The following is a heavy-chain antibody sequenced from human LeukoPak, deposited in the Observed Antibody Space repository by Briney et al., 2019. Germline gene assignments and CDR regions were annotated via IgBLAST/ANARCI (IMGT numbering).Heavy chain of an antibody. V-gene: IGHV5-51*01. CDR1: GYSFTTYW. Sequence: GESLKISCKGSGYSFTTYWIAWVRQVPGKGLEWMGIIYPGDSDTRYKPSFQGQVTISADKSISTAYVQWSSLKASDTAKYYCTRADGPGSSNGWYLDYWGQGTLVTVSS. J-gene: IGHJ4*02. CDR2: IYPGDSDT. CDR3: TRADGPGSSNGWYLDY. D-gene: IGHD6-19*01.